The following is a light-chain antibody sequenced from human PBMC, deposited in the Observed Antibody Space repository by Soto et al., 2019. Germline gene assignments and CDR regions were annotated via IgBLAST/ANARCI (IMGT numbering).Light chain of an antibody. V-gene: IGKV3-15*01. CDR3: QHYNNLPNP. J-gene: IGKJ2*01. CDR2: DVS. CDR1: QSISQTFSSN. Sequence: EMVMTQSPATLSVSPGERATLSCRASQSISQTFSSNLAWYQQKPGQAPRLLIYDVSTRATGVPARFSGSVSGTEFTLIISSLQSEDFAVYFCQHYNNLPNPFGQGTKLEFK.